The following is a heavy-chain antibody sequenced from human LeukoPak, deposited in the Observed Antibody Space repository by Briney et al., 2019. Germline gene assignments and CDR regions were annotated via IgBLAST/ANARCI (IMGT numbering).Heavy chain of an antibody. Sequence: SETLSLTCTVSRGSINTGNYYWSWIRQPPGKGLEWLGFIHYSGSTYYNPSLKSRVTISVDRSKNQFSLKLSSVTAADTAVYYCATGVPAAHFLDYWGQGTLVTVSS. V-gene: IGHV4-30-4*01. CDR2: IHYSGST. J-gene: IGHJ4*02. D-gene: IGHD2-2*01. CDR3: ATGVPAAHFLDY. CDR1: RGSINTGNYY.